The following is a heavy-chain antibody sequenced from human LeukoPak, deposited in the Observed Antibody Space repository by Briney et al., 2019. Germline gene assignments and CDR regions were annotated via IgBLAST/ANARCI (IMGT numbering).Heavy chain of an antibody. CDR3: ATDLRFAGIAAAGTSFRY. CDR2: MNPNSGNT. Sequence: ASVKVSCKASGYTFTSYDINWVRQATGQGLEWMGWMNPNSGNTGYAQKFQGRVTMTEDTSTDTAYMELSSLRSEDTAVYYCATDLRFAGIAAAGTSFRYWGQGTLVTVSS. D-gene: IGHD6-13*01. V-gene: IGHV1-8*01. J-gene: IGHJ4*02. CDR1: GYTFTSYD.